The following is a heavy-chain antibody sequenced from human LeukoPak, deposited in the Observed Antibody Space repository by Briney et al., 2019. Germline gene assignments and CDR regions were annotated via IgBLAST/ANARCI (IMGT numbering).Heavy chain of an antibody. CDR1: GLTFSSHG. CDR3: ARLRGSYFDS. CDR2: IWYDGSNK. Sequence: GGSLRLSCAATGLTFSSHGRLWVRQAPGKGLEWVALIWYDGSNKYYADSVKGRFTISRDNSKNTLYLQMNSLRAEDTAVYYCARLRGSYFDSWGQGTLVTVSS. V-gene: IGHV3-33*01. J-gene: IGHJ4*02. D-gene: IGHD1-26*01.